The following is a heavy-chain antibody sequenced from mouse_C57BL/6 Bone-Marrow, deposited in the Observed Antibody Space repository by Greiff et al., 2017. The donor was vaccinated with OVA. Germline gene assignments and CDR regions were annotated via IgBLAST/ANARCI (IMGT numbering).Heavy chain of an antibody. CDR1: GFTFSNYW. CDR3: TVWDLWFAY. J-gene: IGHJ3*01. D-gene: IGHD4-1*01. V-gene: IGHV6-3*01. Sequence: EVMLVESGGGLVQPGGSMKLSCVASGFTFSNYWMNWVRQSPEKGLEWVAQIRLKSDNYATHYAESVKGRFTISRDDSKSSVYLQMNNLRAEDTGIYYCTVWDLWFAYWGQGTLVTVSA. CDR2: IRLKSDNYAT.